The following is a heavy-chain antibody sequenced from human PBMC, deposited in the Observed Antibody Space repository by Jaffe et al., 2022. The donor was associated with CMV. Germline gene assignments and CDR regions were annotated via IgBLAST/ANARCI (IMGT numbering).Heavy chain of an antibody. CDR1: GGSISSYY. CDR2: IYYSGST. CDR3: ARDSFWSGLRDVPLLDV. J-gene: IGHJ6*04. Sequence: QVQLQESGPGLVKPSETLSLTCTVSGGSISSYYWSWIRQPPGKGLEWIGYIYYSGSTNYNPSLKSRVTISVDTSKNQFSLKLSSVTAADTAVYYCARDSFWSGLRDVPLLDVWGKGTTVTVSS. D-gene: IGHD3-3*01. V-gene: IGHV4-59*01.